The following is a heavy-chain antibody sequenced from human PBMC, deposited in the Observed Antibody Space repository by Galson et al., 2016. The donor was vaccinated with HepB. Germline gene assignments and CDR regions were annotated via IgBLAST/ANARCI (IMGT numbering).Heavy chain of an antibody. CDR2: ISSSGSTI. J-gene: IGHJ4*02. V-gene: IGHV3-11*04. D-gene: IGHD6-13*01. CDR3: ARKGTSSWSIFDY. CDR1: GFTLSDYY. Sequence: SLRLSCAASGFTLSDYYVSWIRQAPGKGLEWVSYISSSGSTIYYTDSVKGRFTISRDNAKNSLYLQMNSLRAEDTAVYYCARKGTSSWSIFDYWGQGTRVSVSS.